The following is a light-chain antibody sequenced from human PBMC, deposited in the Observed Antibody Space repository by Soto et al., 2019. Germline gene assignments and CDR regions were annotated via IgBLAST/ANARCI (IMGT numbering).Light chain of an antibody. J-gene: IGKJ1*01. CDR1: QSISSW. Sequence: DIQMTQSPSTLSASVGDRVTITCRASQSISSWLAWYQQKPGKAPKLLIYDASSLESGVPSRFSGSGSGTECTLTSSLLQPDDFATYYCQQYNSYRTFGQGTKVEIK. CDR3: QQYNSYRT. V-gene: IGKV1-5*01. CDR2: DAS.